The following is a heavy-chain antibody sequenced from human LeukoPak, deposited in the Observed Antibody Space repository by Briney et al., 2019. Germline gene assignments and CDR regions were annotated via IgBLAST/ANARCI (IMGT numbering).Heavy chain of an antibody. CDR3: ARRSVVPAADLPPPSYYYYYYMDV. V-gene: IGHV1-69*04. D-gene: IGHD2-2*01. CDR2: IIPILGIA. J-gene: IGHJ6*03. CDR1: GGTFSSYA. Sequence: GSSVKVSCKASGGTFSSYAISWVRQAPGQGLEWMGRIIPILGIANYAQKFQGRVTITADKSTSTAYMELSSLRSEDTAVYYCARRSVVPAADLPPPSYYYYYYMDVWGKGTTVTVSS.